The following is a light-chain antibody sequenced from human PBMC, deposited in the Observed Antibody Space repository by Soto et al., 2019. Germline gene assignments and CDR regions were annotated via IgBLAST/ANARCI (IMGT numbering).Light chain of an antibody. CDR3: QQYGSSPA. Sequence: EIVLTQSPGTLSLSPGERASLSCRASQTINSNYLAWYQQKPGQAPRLLIYRASNRATGISGRFTGSGSGTDFTLTINRLEPGDSAVYYCQQYGSSPAFGQGARVEIK. CDR1: QTINSNY. V-gene: IGKV3-20*01. CDR2: RAS. J-gene: IGKJ1*01.